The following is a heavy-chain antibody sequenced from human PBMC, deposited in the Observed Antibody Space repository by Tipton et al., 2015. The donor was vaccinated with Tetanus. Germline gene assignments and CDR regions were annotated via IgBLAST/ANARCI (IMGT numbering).Heavy chain of an antibody. D-gene: IGHD3-10*01. CDR2: MKQDGSEI. CDR1: GLSFSSYT. V-gene: IGHV3-7*03. CDR3: ARDPHTIRTGNHRGFDY. Sequence: SLRLSCVASGLSFSSYTMSWVRQAPGKGLEWVATMKQDGSEIKYVDSVTGRFTISRDNAKNSLYLQLNSLRAEDTAVYYCARDPHTIRTGNHRGFDYWGQGTKVTVSS. J-gene: IGHJ4*02.